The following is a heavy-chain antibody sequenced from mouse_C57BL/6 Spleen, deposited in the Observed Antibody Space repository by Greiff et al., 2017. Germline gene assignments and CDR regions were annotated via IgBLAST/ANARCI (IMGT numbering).Heavy chain of an antibody. CDR1: GFTFSDAW. V-gene: IGHV6-6*01. D-gene: IGHD2-4*01. J-gene: IGHJ3*01. CDR3: TRLLYDYDAWFAY. CDR2: IRNKANNHAT. Sequence: EVKLVESGGGLVQPGGSMKLSCAASGFTFSDAWMDWVRQSPEKGLEWVAEIRNKANNHATYYAESVKGRFTISRDDSKSSVYLQMNSLRAEDTGIYYCTRLLYDYDAWFAYWGQGTLVTVSA.